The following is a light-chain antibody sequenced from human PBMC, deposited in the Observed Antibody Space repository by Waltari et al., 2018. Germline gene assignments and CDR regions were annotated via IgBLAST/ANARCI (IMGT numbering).Light chain of an antibody. V-gene: IGLV3-1*01. CDR1: RLGSKY. CDR2: QDK. CDR3: QAWDSSTACV. Sequence: SYELTQPPSMSVSPGQTATIPCSGDRLGSKYVCWYPQRPGQSPVLIMFQDKKRPSGIPERFSGSNSGNTATLTISETQPMDEAEYYCQAWDSSTACVFGTGTKLTVL. J-gene: IGLJ1*01.